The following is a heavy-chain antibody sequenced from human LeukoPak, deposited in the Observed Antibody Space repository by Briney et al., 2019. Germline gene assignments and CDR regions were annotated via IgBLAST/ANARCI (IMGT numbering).Heavy chain of an antibody. V-gene: IGHV4-59*02. CDR3: ARDRHKLVDIVAGTLDY. CDR2: IYYTET. CDR1: GGSVSNYY. D-gene: IGHD5-12*01. J-gene: IGHJ4*02. Sequence: SETLSLTCTVSGGSVSNYYWSWIRQSPGKGLEWIGYIYYTETSYNPSLKSRVTTSVDTSKNQFSLKLSSVTAADTAVYYCARDRHKLVDIVAGTLDYWGQGTLVTVSS.